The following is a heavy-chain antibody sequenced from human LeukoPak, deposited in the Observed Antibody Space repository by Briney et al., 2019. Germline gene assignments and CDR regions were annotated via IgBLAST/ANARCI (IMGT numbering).Heavy chain of an antibody. Sequence: GGSLRLSCAASGFTFSSYEMNWVRQAPGKGLEWVSYISSSGSTIYYADSVKGRFTISRDNAKNSLYLQMNSLRAEDTAVYYCAKDGIAARPYYFDYWGQGTLVTVSS. CDR2: ISSSGSTI. CDR1: GFTFSSYE. V-gene: IGHV3-48*03. D-gene: IGHD6-6*01. J-gene: IGHJ4*02. CDR3: AKDGIAARPYYFDY.